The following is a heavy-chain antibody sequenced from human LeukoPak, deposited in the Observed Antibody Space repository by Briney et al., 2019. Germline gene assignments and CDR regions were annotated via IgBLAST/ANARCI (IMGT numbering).Heavy chain of an antibody. D-gene: IGHD7-27*01. CDR2: ITHSGGT. Sequence: PSETLSLTCTVSGGSLNSYYWSWIRQPPGKGLEWIGFITHSGGTDFDSSLGGRVTISVDTSKNQFSLRLTSMTAADTAVYSCARGRISNWGFEGTLFDAWGQGVLVTVSS. CDR3: ARGRISNWGFEGTLFDA. J-gene: IGHJ4*02. CDR1: GGSLNSYY. V-gene: IGHV4-59*01.